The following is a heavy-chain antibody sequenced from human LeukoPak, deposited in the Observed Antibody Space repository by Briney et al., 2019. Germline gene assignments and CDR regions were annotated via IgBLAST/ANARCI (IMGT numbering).Heavy chain of an antibody. CDR3: AGSYCSSTSCYLDWFDP. J-gene: IGHJ5*02. CDR2: IYYSGST. V-gene: IGHV4-59*01. CDR1: GGSISSYY. D-gene: IGHD2-2*01. Sequence: SETLSLTCTVSGGSISSYYWSWIRQPPGKGLEWIGYIYYSGSTNYNPSLKSRVTISVDTSKNQFSLKLSSVTAADTAVYYCAGSYCSSTSCYLDWFDPWGQGTLVTVSS.